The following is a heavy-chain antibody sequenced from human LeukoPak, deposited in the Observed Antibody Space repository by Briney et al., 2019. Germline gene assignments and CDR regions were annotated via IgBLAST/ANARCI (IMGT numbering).Heavy chain of an antibody. Sequence: ASVKVSCKASGYTFTSYGISWVRQAPGQGLEWMGWISAYNGNTNYAQKFQGRVTMTRDTSISTAYMELSRLRSDDTAVYYCARGDGAEWYDYWGQGTLVTVSS. V-gene: IGHV1-18*01. CDR2: ISAYNGNT. D-gene: IGHD3-3*01. CDR3: ARGDGAEWYDY. J-gene: IGHJ4*02. CDR1: GYTFTSYG.